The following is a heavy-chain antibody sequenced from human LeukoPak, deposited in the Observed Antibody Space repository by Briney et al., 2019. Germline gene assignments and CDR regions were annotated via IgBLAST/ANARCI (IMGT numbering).Heavy chain of an antibody. V-gene: IGHV3-48*03. CDR3: ARILDSSGYYYFAY. Sequence: GGSLRLSCAASGFTFSSYEMNWVRQAPGKGLEWVSYISSSGSTIYYADSVKGQFTISRDNAKNSLYLQMNSLRAEYTAVYYCARILDSSGYYYFAYWGQGTLVTVSS. CDR2: ISSSGSTI. J-gene: IGHJ4*02. CDR1: GFTFSSYE. D-gene: IGHD3-22*01.